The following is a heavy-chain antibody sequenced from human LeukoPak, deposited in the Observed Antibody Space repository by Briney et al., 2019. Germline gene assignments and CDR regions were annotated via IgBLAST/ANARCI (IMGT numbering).Heavy chain of an antibody. CDR3: ARVSGYSYGLFDP. CDR2: IYYSGST. Sequence: SETLSLTCTVSGGSISSYYWSWIRQPPGKGLEWIAYIYYSGSTNYNPSLKSRVTISVDTSKNQFSLKLSSVTAADTAVYYCARVSGYSYGLFDPWGQGTLVTVSS. CDR1: GGSISSYY. V-gene: IGHV4-59*01. D-gene: IGHD5-18*01. J-gene: IGHJ5*02.